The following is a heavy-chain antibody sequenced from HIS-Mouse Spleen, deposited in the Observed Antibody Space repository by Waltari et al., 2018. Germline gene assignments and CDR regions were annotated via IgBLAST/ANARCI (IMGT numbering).Heavy chain of an antibody. CDR1: GFACSSCW. Sequence: EVQLVESGGGLVQPGWSLRLLCAASGFACSSCWMHWVRQAPGKGLVWVSRINSDGSSTSYADSVKGRFTISRDNAKNTLYLQMNSLRAEDTAVYYCARDLELDAFDIWGQGTMVTVSS. D-gene: IGHD1-1*01. CDR3: ARDLELDAFDI. V-gene: IGHV3-74*01. CDR2: INSDGSST. J-gene: IGHJ3*02.